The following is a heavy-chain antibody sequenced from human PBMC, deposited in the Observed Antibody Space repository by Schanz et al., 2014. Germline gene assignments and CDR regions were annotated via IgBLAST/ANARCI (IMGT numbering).Heavy chain of an antibody. Sequence: EVQLVESGGGLVQPGGSLRLSCAASGFTFSSYWMHWVRQAPGKGLVWISRTSNDGSFTTFADSVKGRFTISRDNAKNTLYLQMNSLRVEDTAVYYCARSYSSGWYPYYYGMDVWGQGTTVTVSS. D-gene: IGHD6-19*01. J-gene: IGHJ6*02. V-gene: IGHV3-74*01. CDR2: TSNDGSFT. CDR1: GFTFSSYW. CDR3: ARSYSSGWYPYYYGMDV.